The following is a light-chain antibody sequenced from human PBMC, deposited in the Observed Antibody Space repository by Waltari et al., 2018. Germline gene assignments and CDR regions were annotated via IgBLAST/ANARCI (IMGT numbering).Light chain of an antibody. CDR2: AAS. CDR1: QGISNS. V-gene: IGKV1-27*01. J-gene: IGKJ4*01. Sequence: DIQVTQSPSSPSASVGDTVTISCRASQGISNSLAWYQQKPGRAPKLLIYAASALMSGVPSRFSGSGSGTDFTLTISSLQPEDVATYYCQNSNSVPPTFGGGTKVEI. CDR3: QNSNSVPPT.